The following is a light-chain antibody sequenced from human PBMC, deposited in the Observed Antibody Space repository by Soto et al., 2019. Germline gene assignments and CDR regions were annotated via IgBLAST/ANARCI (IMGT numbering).Light chain of an antibody. V-gene: IGKV1-39*01. Sequence: DIQMTQSPSSLSASVGDRVTITCRASQSISYYLNWYQQKQGRAPRLLIYSTSTLQSGVPSKFSGSASGTDFTLTISSLQPEDFETYYCQQSYSTPWTFGQGTKVDI. J-gene: IGKJ1*01. CDR2: STS. CDR3: QQSYSTPWT. CDR1: QSISYY.